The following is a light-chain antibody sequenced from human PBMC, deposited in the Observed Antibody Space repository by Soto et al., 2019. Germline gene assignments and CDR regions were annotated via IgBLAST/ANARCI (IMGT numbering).Light chain of an antibody. CDR2: DAS. V-gene: IGKV1-5*01. CDR3: QQYNSYGT. J-gene: IGKJ1*01. Sequence: DIQMTQSPSTLSASLGDRVTITCGASQSTSYCFAWYQQKPGRAPKVLIYDASNWKSGVPSRFSGSGSGKEFNLTISSLQPVDFATYYCQQYNSYGTFGQGTKVDIK. CDR1: QSTSYC.